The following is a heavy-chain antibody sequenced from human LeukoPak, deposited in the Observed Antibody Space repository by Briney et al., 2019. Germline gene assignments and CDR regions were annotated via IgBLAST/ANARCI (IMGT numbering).Heavy chain of an antibody. CDR1: GFTFSSYW. D-gene: IGHD2-15*01. J-gene: IGHJ1*01. CDR2: IRKKSDSYTT. Sequence: GGSLRLSCAASGFTFSSYWMHWVRQAPGKGLEWVGLIRKKSDSYTTDYAASVKGRFTISRDDSTNSVYLQMSSLKSEDTAVYYCADIGSGGSNTRWGEGTVVTVST. V-gene: IGHV3-72*01. CDR3: ADIGSGGSNTR.